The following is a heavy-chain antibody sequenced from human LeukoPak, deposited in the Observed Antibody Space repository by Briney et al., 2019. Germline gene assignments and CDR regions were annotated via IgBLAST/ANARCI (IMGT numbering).Heavy chain of an antibody. CDR2: IDYSGST. V-gene: IGHV4-31*03. CDR3: ATVLPAAICFNL. CDR1: GGSISSGGYY. Sequence: SETLSLTCTVSGGSISSGGYYWSWIRQNPGKGPEWIGYIDYSGSTYYKPSLKSRVRISVDTSKNQFSLKLSSVTAADTAVYYCATVLPAAICFNLWGRGTQVTVSS. J-gene: IGHJ2*01. D-gene: IGHD2-2*01.